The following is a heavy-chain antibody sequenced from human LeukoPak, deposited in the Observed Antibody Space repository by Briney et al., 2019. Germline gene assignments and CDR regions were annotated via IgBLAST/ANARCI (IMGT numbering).Heavy chain of an antibody. Sequence: GGSLRLSCAVSGFTFKNYWMTWVRQAPGKGLEWVANIEEDGTDKYYVDSVVGRFTISRDNAQNLLYLHMNSLRAEDTGVYYCAKSGGFFDTWGQGTLVTVSS. V-gene: IGHV3-7*01. CDR3: AKSGGFFDT. J-gene: IGHJ4*02. CDR1: GFTFKNYW. D-gene: IGHD1-26*01. CDR2: IEEDGTDK.